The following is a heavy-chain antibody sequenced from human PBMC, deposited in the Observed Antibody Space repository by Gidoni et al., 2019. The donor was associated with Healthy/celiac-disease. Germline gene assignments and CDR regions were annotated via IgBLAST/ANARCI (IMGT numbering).Heavy chain of an antibody. CDR1: GYTFTSYD. CDR2: MNPNSGNT. D-gene: IGHD3-3*01. CDR3: ARGRPYDFWMGSGIGMDV. J-gene: IGHJ6*02. V-gene: IGHV1-8*01. Sequence: QVQLVQSGAVVKQPGASVKVSCKASGYTFTSYDINWVRQATGQGLEWMGWMNPNSGNTVYAQKCQGRVTMTRNTSISTGYIELSSLRSEDTAVYYCARGRPYDFWMGSGIGMDVWGQGTTVTVAS.